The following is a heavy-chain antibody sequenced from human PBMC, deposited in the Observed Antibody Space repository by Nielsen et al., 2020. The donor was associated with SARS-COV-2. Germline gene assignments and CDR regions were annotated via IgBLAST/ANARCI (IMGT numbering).Heavy chain of an antibody. D-gene: IGHD3-3*01. J-gene: IGHJ5*02. CDR1: GYSFTSYW. CDR2: IDPSDSYT. Sequence: GESLKISCKGSGYSFTSYWISWVRQMPGKGLEWMGRIDPSDSYTNYSPSFQGHVTISADKSISTAYLQWSSLKASGTAMYYCARHLDYDLTFDPWGQGTLVTVSS. V-gene: IGHV5-10-1*01. CDR3: ARHLDYDLTFDP.